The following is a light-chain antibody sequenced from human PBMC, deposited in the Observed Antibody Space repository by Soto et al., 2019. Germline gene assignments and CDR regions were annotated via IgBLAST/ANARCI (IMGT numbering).Light chain of an antibody. CDR1: NIGSKS. CDR2: DDS. CDR3: QVWDGSSDPFV. Sequence: SYELTQPPSVSVAPGQTARITCGGKNIGSKSVHWYQQKPGQAPVLVVFDDSDRPSGIPERFSGSNSGSTATLTITWVEAGDEADYYCQVWDGSSDPFVLGTGTKVTVL. V-gene: IGLV3-21*02. J-gene: IGLJ1*01.